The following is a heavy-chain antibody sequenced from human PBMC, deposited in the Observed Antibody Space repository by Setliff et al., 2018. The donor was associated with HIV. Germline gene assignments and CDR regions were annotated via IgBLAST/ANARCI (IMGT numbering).Heavy chain of an antibody. CDR1: GYTFTDYT. V-gene: IGHV1-18*01. J-gene: IGHJ6*03. CDR3: ARGGYCSGGSCYPLNDYFYYMDV. CDR2: ISAYNGNT. Sequence: GASVKVSCKASGYTFTDYTITWVRRAPGQGLEWMGWISAYNGNTNYAQMLQGRVTMTTDTSTSTAYMELRSLRSDDTAVYYCARGGYCSGGSCYPLNDYFYYMDVWGKGTTVTVSS. D-gene: IGHD2-15*01.